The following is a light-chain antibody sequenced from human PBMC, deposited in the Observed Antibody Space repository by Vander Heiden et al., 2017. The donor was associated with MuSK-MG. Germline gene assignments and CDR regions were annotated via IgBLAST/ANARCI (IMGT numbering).Light chain of an antibody. CDR3: QHDTEYSGT. Sequence: SALYASVCDSVTLTCRASGRIGDRLAWYQQKSGKAPKLLMTKASSLQSDVPSRFRGSGSGKEFTLTITSLQPEDFATYYCQHDTEYSGTFGQGTKV. CDR2: KAS. V-gene: IGKV1-5*03. J-gene: IGKJ1*01. CDR1: GRIGDR.